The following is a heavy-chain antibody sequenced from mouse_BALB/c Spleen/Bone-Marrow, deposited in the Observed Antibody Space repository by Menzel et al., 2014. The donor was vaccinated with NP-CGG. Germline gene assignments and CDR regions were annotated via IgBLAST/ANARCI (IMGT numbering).Heavy chain of an antibody. CDR3: ARDSGYDWYFDV. CDR2: IWAGGST. D-gene: IGHD2-2*01. CDR1: GFSLTSYG. J-gene: IGHJ1*01. Sequence: VQLVESGPGLVSPSQSLSITCTVSGFSLTSYGVHWVRQPPGKGLEWLGVIWAGGSTNYNSALMSRLSISKDNSKSQVFLKMNSLQTDDTAMYYCARDSGYDWYFDVWGAGTTVTVSS. V-gene: IGHV2-9*02.